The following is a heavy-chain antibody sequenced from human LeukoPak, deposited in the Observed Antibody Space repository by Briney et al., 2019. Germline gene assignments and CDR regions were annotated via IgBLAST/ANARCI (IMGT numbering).Heavy chain of an antibody. Sequence: PGRSLRLSCAASGFTFSSYAMHWVRQAPGKGLEWVAVITYDGSNKYYADSVKGRFTISRDNSKNTLYLQMNSLRAEDTAVYYCAREFVGYYDSSGYFDYWGQGTLVTVSS. CDR1: GFTFSSYA. J-gene: IGHJ4*02. D-gene: IGHD3-22*01. CDR2: ITYDGSNK. V-gene: IGHV3-30-3*01. CDR3: AREFVGYYDSSGYFDY.